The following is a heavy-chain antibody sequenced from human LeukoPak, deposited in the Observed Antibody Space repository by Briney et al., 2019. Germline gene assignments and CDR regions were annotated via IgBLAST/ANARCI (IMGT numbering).Heavy chain of an antibody. CDR1: GGSISSYY. CDR3: ARESPGRNAFDI. CDR2: IYYSGST. J-gene: IGHJ3*02. D-gene: IGHD2-15*01. Sequence: PSETLSLTCTVSGGSISSYYWSWIRQPPGKGLEWVGYIYYSGSTNCNPSLKSRVTISVDTSKNQFSLKLSSVTAADTAVYYCARESPGRNAFDIWGQGTMVTVSS. V-gene: IGHV4-59*01.